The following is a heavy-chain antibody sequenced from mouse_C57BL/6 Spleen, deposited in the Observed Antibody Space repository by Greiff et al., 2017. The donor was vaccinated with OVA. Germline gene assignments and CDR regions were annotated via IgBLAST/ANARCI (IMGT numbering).Heavy chain of an antibody. J-gene: IGHJ2*01. V-gene: IGHV1-82*01. CDR2: IYPGDGDT. CDR1: GYAFSSSW. CDR3: ARDDGYFVGYFDY. Sequence: VQLQQSGPELVKPGASVKISCKASGYAFSSSWMNWVKQRPGKGLEWIGRIYPGDGDTNYNGKFKGKATLTADKSSSTAYMQLSSLTSEDSAVYFCARDDGYFVGYFDYWGQVTTLTVSS. D-gene: IGHD2-3*01.